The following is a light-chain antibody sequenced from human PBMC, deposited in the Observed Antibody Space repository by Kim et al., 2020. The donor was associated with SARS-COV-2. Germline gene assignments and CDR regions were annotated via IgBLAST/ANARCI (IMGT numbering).Light chain of an antibody. CDR1: RSVLFSGNNKNY. CDR2: WAS. V-gene: IGKV4-1*01. J-gene: IGKJ1*01. CDR3: QQYYTTLWT. Sequence: VMTQSPDSLAVSLGERATIHCTSSRSVLFSGNNKNYLAWYQQKPGQPPKLLIYWASTRQSGVPDRFSGSGSETDFTLTISSLQAEDAAVYYCQQYYTTLWTFGQGTKVDIK.